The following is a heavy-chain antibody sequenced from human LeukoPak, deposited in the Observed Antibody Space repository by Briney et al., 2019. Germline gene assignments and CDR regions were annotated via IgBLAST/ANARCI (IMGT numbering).Heavy chain of an antibody. CDR3: AKDSESATAIDY. V-gene: IGHV3-33*06. D-gene: IGHD2-2*02. Sequence: GGSLRLSCAASGFTFSSYWMHWVRQAPGKGLEWVAVIWYDGSNKYYADSVKGRFTISRDNSKNTLYLQMNSLRAEDTAVYYCAKDSESATAIDYWGQGTLVTVSS. CDR1: GFTFSSYW. J-gene: IGHJ4*02. CDR2: IWYDGSNK.